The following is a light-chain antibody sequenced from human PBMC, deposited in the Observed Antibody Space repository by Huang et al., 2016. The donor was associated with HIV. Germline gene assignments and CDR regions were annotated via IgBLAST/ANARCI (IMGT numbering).Light chain of an antibody. CDR1: QDINNR. CDR3: QQFDTFPYT. V-gene: IGKV1-16*01. J-gene: IGKJ2*01. Sequence: DIQMTQSPSSLSTSVGARVTITCRASQDINNRLAWYRQKPGKAPESLIYAASNLQSGVPSRFSGRGSGTYFTLTISSLQPEDFATYYCQQFDTFPYTFGRGTRLDI. CDR2: AAS.